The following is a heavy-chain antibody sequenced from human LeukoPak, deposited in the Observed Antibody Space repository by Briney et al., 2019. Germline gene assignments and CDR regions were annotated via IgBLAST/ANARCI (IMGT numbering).Heavy chain of an antibody. CDR1: GFTFGTSW. V-gene: IGHV3-74*01. CDR2: MNSDGSTT. CDR3: ATGGRYYLDN. J-gene: IGHJ4*02. Sequence: TGGSLRLSCAASGFTFGTSWMHWVRQAPGKGLVWVSRMNSDGSTTNYADSVQGRFTVSRDNAKYTLFLQMNTVRADDTAVYYCATGGRYYLDNWGQGTLVTVSS.